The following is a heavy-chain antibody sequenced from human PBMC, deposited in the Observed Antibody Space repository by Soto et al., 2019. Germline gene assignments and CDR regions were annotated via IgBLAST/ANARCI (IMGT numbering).Heavy chain of an antibody. V-gene: IGHV4-59*01. CDR3: ARDSGTGTIRKYYMDV. Sequence: PSETLSLTCTVSGGSISSYYWSWIRQPPGKGLEWIGYIYYSGSTNYNPSLKSRVTISVDTSKNQFSLKLSSVTAADTAVYYCARDSGTGTIRKYYMDVWGKGTTVTVSS. D-gene: IGHD1-7*01. CDR1: GGSISSYY. CDR2: IYYSGST. J-gene: IGHJ6*03.